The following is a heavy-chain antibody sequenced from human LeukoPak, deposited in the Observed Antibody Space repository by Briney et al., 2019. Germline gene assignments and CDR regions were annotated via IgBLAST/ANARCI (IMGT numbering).Heavy chain of an antibody. D-gene: IGHD2-21*02. V-gene: IGHV4-61*02. CDR2: IYTSGST. CDR1: GGSISSGSYY. J-gene: IGHJ4*02. Sequence: SQTLSLTCTVSGGSISSGSYYWSWIRQPAGKGLEWIGRIYTSGSTNYNPSLKSRVTISVDTSKNQFSLKLSSVTAADTAVYYCARGTHCGGDCYFDYWGQGTLVTVSS. CDR3: ARGTHCGGDCYFDY.